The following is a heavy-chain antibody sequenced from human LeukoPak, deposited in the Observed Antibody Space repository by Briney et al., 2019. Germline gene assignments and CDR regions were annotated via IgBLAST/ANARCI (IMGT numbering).Heavy chain of an antibody. V-gene: IGHV4-34*01. CDR2: INHSGST. J-gene: IGHJ5*02. Sequence: SETLSLTCAVYGGSFSGYYWSWIRQPPGKGVEWMGEINHSGSTNYNPSLKSRVTISVDTSKNQFSLKLSSVTAADTAVYYCARGIAVAGTGPPYNWFDPWGQGTLVTVSS. CDR1: GGSFSGYY. D-gene: IGHD6-19*01. CDR3: ARGIAVAGTGPPYNWFDP.